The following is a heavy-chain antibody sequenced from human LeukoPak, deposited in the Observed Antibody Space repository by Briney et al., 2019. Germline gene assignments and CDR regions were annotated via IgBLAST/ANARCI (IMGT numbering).Heavy chain of an antibody. CDR2: FDPEDGET. CDR1: GYTLTELS. D-gene: IGHD3-10*01. J-gene: IGHJ4*02. V-gene: IGHV1-24*01. CDR3: ATILHSGLWFRELQLDY. Sequence: ASVNVSCQVSGYTLTELSMHWVRQAPGKGLEWMGGFDPEDGETIYAQKFQGRVTMTEDTSTDTAYMELSSLRSEDTAVYYCATILHSGLWFRELQLDYWGQGTLVTVSS.